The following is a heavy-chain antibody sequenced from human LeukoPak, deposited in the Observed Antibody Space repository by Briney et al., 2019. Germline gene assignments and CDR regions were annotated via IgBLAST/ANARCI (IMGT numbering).Heavy chain of an antibody. V-gene: IGHV4-61*01. CDR2: ISYSGST. CDR1: GYSISSGYY. CDR3: ARGGRITIFGVVPPEKDNWFDP. J-gene: IGHJ5*02. Sequence: SETLSLTCTVSGYSISSGYYWSWIRQPPGKGLEWIGYISYSGSTNYNPSLKSRVTVSVDTPKNQFSLRLSSVTAADTAVYYCARGGRITIFGVVPPEKDNWFDPWGQGTLVTVSS. D-gene: IGHD3-3*01.